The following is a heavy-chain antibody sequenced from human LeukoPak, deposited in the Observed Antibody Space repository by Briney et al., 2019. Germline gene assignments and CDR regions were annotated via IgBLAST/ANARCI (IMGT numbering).Heavy chain of an antibody. D-gene: IGHD3-22*01. CDR1: GFTFSNYD. CDR3: AINYYDSSGYYLGY. Sequence: PGGSLRLSCAASGFTFSNYDMHWVRQVTGKGLEWVSAIGTTGDTYYPGSVKGRFTISRDNSKNTLYLQMNSLRAEDTAVYYCAINYYDSSGYYLGYWGQGTLVTVSS. CDR2: IGTTGDT. V-gene: IGHV3-13*01. J-gene: IGHJ4*02.